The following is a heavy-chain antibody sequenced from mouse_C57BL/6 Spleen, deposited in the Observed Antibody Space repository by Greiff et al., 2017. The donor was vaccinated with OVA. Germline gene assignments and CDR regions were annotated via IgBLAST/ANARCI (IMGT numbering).Heavy chain of an antibody. CDR1: GYSFTGYY. CDR2: INPSTGGT. D-gene: IGHD3-3*01. V-gene: IGHV1-42*01. Sequence: VQLKQSGPELVKPGASVKISCKASGYSFTGYYMNWVKQSPEKSLERIGEINPSTGGTTYNQKFKAKATLTVDKSSSTAYMQLKSLTSEDSAVYYCARSRDFDYWGQGTTLTVSS. J-gene: IGHJ2*01. CDR3: ARSRDFDY.